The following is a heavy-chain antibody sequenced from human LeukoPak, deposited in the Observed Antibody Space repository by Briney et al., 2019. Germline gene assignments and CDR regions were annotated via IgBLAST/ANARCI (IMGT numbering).Heavy chain of an antibody. CDR3: ARDPLEGSWYFDL. Sequence: GGSLRLSCAASGFTFSSYWMSWVRQAPGKGLEWVANIKQDGSEKYYVDSVKGRFTISRDNAKNSLYLQMNSLRAEDTAVYYCARDPLEGSWYFDLWGRGTLVTVSS. D-gene: IGHD5-24*01. CDR2: IKQDGSEK. J-gene: IGHJ2*01. CDR1: GFTFSSYW. V-gene: IGHV3-7*01.